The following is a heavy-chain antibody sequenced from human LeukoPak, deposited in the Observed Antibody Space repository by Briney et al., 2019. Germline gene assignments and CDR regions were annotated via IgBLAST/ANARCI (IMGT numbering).Heavy chain of an antibody. CDR1: GFTFSRYW. V-gene: IGHV3-74*01. J-gene: IGHJ4*02. Sequence: GGSLRLSCAASGFTFSRYWMHWVRQVPGKGLVWVSHISSDGSSTSYADSVKGRFTISRDNSKNTLFLQMNSLRVDDTAVYYCAKDRYRGGTIRGFDYWGQGTLVTVSS. CDR3: AKDRYRGGTIRGFDY. CDR2: ISSDGSST. D-gene: IGHD1-26*01.